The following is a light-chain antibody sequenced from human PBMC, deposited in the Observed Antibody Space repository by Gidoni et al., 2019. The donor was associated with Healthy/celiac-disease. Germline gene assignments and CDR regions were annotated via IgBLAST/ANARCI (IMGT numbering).Light chain of an antibody. CDR1: QSVSSSD. CDR3: QQYGSSLYS. V-gene: IGKV3-20*01. Sequence: ELVLTQSPGNLSLSPGERATLSCRASQSVSSSDLAWYQQKPGQAPRLLIYGASSRATGIPDRFSGSGSGTDVTLTISRLEPEDFAVDYCQQYGSSLYSFGQGTKLEIK. J-gene: IGKJ2*03. CDR2: GAS.